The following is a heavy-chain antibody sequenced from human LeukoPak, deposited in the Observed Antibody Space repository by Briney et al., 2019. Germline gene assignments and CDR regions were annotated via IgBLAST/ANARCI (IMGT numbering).Heavy chain of an antibody. CDR1: GFTFSSYA. D-gene: IGHD3-22*01. Sequence: GGSLRLSCAASGFTFSSYAMSWVRQAPGKGLEWVSAISGSGGSTYYADSVKGRFTISRDNSRNTLYLQMNSLRAEDTAVYYRAKDQYYYDSSGYYLYWGQGTLVTVSS. V-gene: IGHV3-23*01. CDR2: ISGSGGST. CDR3: AKDQYYYDSSGYYLY. J-gene: IGHJ4*02.